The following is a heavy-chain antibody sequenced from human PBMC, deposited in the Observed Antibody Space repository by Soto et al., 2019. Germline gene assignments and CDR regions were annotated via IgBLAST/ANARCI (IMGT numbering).Heavy chain of an antibody. CDR3: ARDPSTGKADY. CDR1: GFTFSTYA. J-gene: IGHJ4*02. CDR2: ITYGGDFT. V-gene: IGHV3-23*04. D-gene: IGHD3-9*01. Sequence: EGQVVESGGDLVQPGDSLTISCAASGFTFSTYAMSWVRQAPGKGLEWVSGITYGGDFTHYAESVKGRFTVSRDNSKNILYLEMNSLRAEDTALYYCARDPSTGKADYWGRGTLVTVSS.